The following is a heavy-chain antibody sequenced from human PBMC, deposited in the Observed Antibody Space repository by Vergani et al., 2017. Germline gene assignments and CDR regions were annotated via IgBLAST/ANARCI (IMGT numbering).Heavy chain of an antibody. CDR2: IYYSGST. D-gene: IGHD3-22*01. CDR1: GGSFSGYY. V-gene: IGHV4-34*01. J-gene: IGHJ4*02. Sequence: QVQLQQWGAGLLKPSETLSLTCAVYGGSFSGYYWSWIRQHPGKGLEWIGYIYYSGSTYYNPSLKSRVTISVDTSKNQFSLKLSSVTAADTAVYYCARGSPGYYDSSGYLDYWGQGTLVTVSS. CDR3: ARGSPGYYDSSGYLDY.